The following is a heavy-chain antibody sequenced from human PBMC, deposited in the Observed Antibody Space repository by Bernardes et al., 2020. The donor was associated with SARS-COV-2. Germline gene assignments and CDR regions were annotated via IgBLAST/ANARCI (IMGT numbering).Heavy chain of an antibody. CDR2: IENSGSI. D-gene: IGHD1-26*01. CDR1: GGSFSGYY. Sequence: SETLSLTCAVSGGSFSGYYRSWIRQPPGKGLEWIGEIENSGSISYNSSLKGRVTISVDTSKNQFSLKLNSVTAADTAVYYCARGGRTSGSYYNDWGQGTLVTVSS. J-gene: IGHJ4*02. CDR3: ARGGRTSGSYYND. V-gene: IGHV4-34*01.